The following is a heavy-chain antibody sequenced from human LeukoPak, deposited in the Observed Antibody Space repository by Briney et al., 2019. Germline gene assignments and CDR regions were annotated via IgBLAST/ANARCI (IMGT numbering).Heavy chain of an antibody. J-gene: IGHJ4*02. D-gene: IGHD2-2*01. CDR2: ISSGGTII. CDR3: ARGYSSSFDY. V-gene: IGHV3-48*02. Sequence: PGGSLRLSCAASGITFRSYNFNWVRQAPGKRLEWVSYISSGGTIIYYADSVKGRFTISRDNARNSLYLQMNSLRDEDTAVYYCARGYSSSFDYWGQGTLVTVSS. CDR1: GITFRSYN.